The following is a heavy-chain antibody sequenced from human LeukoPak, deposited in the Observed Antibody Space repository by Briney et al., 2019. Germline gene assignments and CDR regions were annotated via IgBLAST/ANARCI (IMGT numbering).Heavy chain of an antibody. D-gene: IGHD5-18*01. J-gene: IGHJ4*02. CDR2: IYYSGST. CDR3: ARSRYSYGHIDY. CDR1: GGSISNYY. V-gene: IGHV4-59*01. Sequence: SETLSLTCTVSGGSISNYYWNWLRQPPGKGLEWIGYIYYSGSTNYNPSLQSRVTISVDTSKNQFSLKLSSVTAADTAVYYCARSRYSYGHIDYWGQGTLVTVFS.